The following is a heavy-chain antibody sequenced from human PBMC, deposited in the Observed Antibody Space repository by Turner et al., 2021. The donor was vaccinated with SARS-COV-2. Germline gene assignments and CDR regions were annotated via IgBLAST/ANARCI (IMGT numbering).Heavy chain of an antibody. CDR3: ARARNYSSSWYGVDVPFDP. CDR2: ISYDGSYK. J-gene: IGHJ5*02. D-gene: IGHD6-13*01. CDR1: AFTFSSYS. V-gene: IGHV3-30-3*01. Sequence: QVQLVESGGGVVKPGRSLRLSCAASAFTFSSYSMHWVRQAPGKGLEWVSVISYDGSYKYYADSVKGRFTISRDNSKNTLYLQMNSLRAEDTAVYYCARARNYSSSWYGVDVPFDPWGQGTLVTVSS.